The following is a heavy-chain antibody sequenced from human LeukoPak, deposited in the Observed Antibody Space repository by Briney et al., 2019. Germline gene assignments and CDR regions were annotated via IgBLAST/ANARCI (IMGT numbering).Heavy chain of an antibody. V-gene: IGHV4-34*01. CDR3: ASAPILRGEGGERYRCGLDV. D-gene: IGHD2-2*02. CDR2: IHHNGTR. J-gene: IGHJ6*02. Sequence: SETLSPTCAVYGGSFSGYYWSWIRQPPGKGLEWIGEIHHNGTRNFNPSLKSRVIISLDTFKNHISLILTSVTAADTAVYYCASAPILRGEGGERYRCGLDVWGQGTTVIVSS. CDR1: GGSFSGYY.